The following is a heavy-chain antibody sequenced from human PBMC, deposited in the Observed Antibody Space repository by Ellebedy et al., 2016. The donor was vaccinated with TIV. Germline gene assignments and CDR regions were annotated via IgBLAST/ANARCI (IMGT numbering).Heavy chain of an antibody. Sequence: PGGSLRLSCAASGFTFSSYAMHWVRQAPGKGLEWVSAISGSGGSTYYADSVKGRFTISRDNSKNTLYLQMNSLRAEDTAVYYCAKGSDYGDYGGFDYWGQGTLVTVSS. CDR2: ISGSGGST. CDR1: GFTFSSYA. D-gene: IGHD4-17*01. V-gene: IGHV3-23*01. J-gene: IGHJ4*02. CDR3: AKGSDYGDYGGFDY.